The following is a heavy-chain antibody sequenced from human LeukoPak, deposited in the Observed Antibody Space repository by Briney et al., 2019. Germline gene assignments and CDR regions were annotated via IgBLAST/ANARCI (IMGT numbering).Heavy chain of an antibody. CDR1: GGSISSYY. CDR3: ARDKRKYYYMDV. CDR2: IYYSGST. D-gene: IGHD1-1*01. Sequence: SETLSLTCTVSGGSISSYYWSWIRQPPGKGLEWIGYIYYSGSTNYNPSLKSRVTISVDTSKNQFSLKLSSVTAADTAVYYCARDKRKYYYMDVWGKGTTVTVSS. V-gene: IGHV4-59*01. J-gene: IGHJ6*03.